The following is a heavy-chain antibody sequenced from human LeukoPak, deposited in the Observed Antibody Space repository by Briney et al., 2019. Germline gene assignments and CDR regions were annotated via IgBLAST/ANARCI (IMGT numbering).Heavy chain of an antibody. CDR1: GFTFDDYG. D-gene: IGHD3-16*01. Sequence: GGSLRLSCAASGFTFDDYGMSWVRQAPGKGLEWVSGINWNGGSTGYADSVKGRFTISRDNAKNSLYQQMNSLRAEDTALYYCARDGAPWNYYYYYMDVWGKGTTVTVSS. J-gene: IGHJ6*03. CDR3: ARDGAPWNYYYYYMDV. CDR2: INWNGGST. V-gene: IGHV3-20*04.